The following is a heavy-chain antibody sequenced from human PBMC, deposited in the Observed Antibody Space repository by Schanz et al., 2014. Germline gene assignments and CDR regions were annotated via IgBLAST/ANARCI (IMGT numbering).Heavy chain of an antibody. V-gene: IGHV3-7*01. J-gene: IGHJ4*02. CDR2: IKEDGSVK. Sequence: EVHLLESGGGLVEPGGSLRLSCATSGFSLDIFAVSWVRQAPGKGLEWVANIKEDGSVKDYVDSVKGRFTISRDNAKNSLYLQMTSLRAEDTAVYYCAKDAENTAMITDYFDYWGQGTLVTVSS. CDR1: GFSLDIFA. CDR3: AKDAENTAMITDYFDY. D-gene: IGHD5-18*01.